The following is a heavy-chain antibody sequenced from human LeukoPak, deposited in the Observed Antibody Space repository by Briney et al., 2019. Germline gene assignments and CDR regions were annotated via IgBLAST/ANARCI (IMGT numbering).Heavy chain of an antibody. CDR2: VKSRADGGKT. CDR1: GFTFSNAW. V-gene: IGHV3-15*01. J-gene: IGHJ4*01. CDR3: STASY. Sequence: PGGALRLSCAASGFTFSNAWRNGVRPAPGRGLEWVGRVKSRADGGKTDYAKPVQGRSTISRDESKKMVYLQMNSLKTADTAVYYCSTASYWGQRTLVIVSS.